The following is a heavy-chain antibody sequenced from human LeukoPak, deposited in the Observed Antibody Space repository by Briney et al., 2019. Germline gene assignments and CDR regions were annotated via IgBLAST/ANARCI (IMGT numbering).Heavy chain of an antibody. CDR1: GGSISSSSYY. Sequence: PSETLSLTCTVSGGSISSSSYYRGWIRQPPGKGLEWIGSIYYSGSTYYNPSLKSRVTISVDTSKNQFSLKLSSVTAADTAVYYCARFEYSSSSSGIYWGQGTLVTVSS. J-gene: IGHJ4*02. D-gene: IGHD6-6*01. CDR2: IYYSGST. CDR3: ARFEYSSSSSGIY. V-gene: IGHV4-39*07.